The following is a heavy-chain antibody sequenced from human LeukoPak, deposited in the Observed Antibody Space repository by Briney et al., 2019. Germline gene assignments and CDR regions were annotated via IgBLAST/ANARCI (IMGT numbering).Heavy chain of an antibody. Sequence: ASVTVSCKASGYTFTVYYMHWVRQAPGQGLEWMGWINPNSGGTNYAQKFQGRVTITRDTSISTAYMELSRLRSDDTAVYYCAKTHQWLVEVGWFDPWGQGTLVTVSS. CDR3: AKTHQWLVEVGWFDP. CDR2: INPNSGGT. V-gene: IGHV1-2*02. D-gene: IGHD6-19*01. CDR1: GYTFTVYY. J-gene: IGHJ5*02.